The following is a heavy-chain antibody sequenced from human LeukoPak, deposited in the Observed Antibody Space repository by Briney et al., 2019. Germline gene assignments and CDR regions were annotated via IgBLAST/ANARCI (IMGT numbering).Heavy chain of an antibody. D-gene: IGHD3-9*01. CDR3: AKGVKVPLLRYFSYYMDV. V-gene: IGHV3-30*02. CDR2: MRYDGSNR. Sequence: GGSLRLSCAASGFTFSNSGMSWVRQAPGKGLEWVAFMRYDGSNRNYADSVKGRFTISRDNSKNTLYLQMNSLRAEDTAVYYCAKGVKVPLLRYFSYYMDVWGKGTTVTISS. CDR1: GFTFSNSG. J-gene: IGHJ6*03.